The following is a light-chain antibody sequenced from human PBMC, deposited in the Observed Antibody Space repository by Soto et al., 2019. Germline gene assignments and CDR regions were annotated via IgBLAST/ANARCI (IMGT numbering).Light chain of an antibody. CDR2: LNSDGSH. CDR1: SGHSSYD. Sequence: QLVLTQSPSASASLGASVKLTCTLSSGHSSYDIAWHQQQPEKSPRYLMKLNSDGSHSKGDGIPDRFSGSSSGAVRYLTISSLQSEDEADYYCQTWGTAIHVFGGGTKLTVL. V-gene: IGLV4-69*01. J-gene: IGLJ3*02. CDR3: QTWGTAIHV.